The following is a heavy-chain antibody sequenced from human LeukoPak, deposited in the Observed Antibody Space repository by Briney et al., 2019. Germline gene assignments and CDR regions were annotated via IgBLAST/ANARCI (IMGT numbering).Heavy chain of an antibody. CDR3: ARGRVAVAKHYYYYYGMDV. CDR2: ISYDGSNK. Sequence: PGRSLRLSCAAPGFTFSSYAMHWVRQAPGKGLEWVAVISYDGSNKYYADSVKGRFTISRDNSKDTLYLQMNSLRAEDTAVYYCARGRVAVAKHYYYYYGMDVWGKGTTVTVSS. V-gene: IGHV3-30*04. J-gene: IGHJ6*04. D-gene: IGHD6-19*01. CDR1: GFTFSSYA.